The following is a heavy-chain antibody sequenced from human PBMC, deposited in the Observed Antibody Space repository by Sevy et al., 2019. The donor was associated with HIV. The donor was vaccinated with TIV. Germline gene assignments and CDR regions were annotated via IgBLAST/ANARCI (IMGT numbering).Heavy chain of an antibody. D-gene: IGHD2-2*01. J-gene: IGHJ6*02. CDR3: ARDGLVPTATPDCYYFYGMDI. Sequence: GGSLRLSCTGSGFTFSFCAMHWVRQAPGKGLEWVAVISYSGNNKKYADSVKGRFTISRDNSKNTVYLQMNSLRGEDTAAYYCARDGLVPTATPDCYYFYGMDIWGQGTTVTVSS. CDR1: GFTFSFCA. CDR2: ISYSGNNK. V-gene: IGHV3-30*04.